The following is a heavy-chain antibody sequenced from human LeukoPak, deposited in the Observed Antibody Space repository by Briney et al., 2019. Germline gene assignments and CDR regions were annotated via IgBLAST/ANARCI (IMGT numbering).Heavy chain of an antibody. V-gene: IGHV4-34*01. D-gene: IGHD3-22*01. Sequence: SETLSPTCAVYGGSFSGYYWSWIRQPPGKGLEWIGEINHSGSTNYNPSLKSRVTISVDTSKNQFSLKLSSVTAADTAVYYCARLPRYYYDSSGYPGRAFDIWGQGTMVTVSS. CDR2: INHSGST. CDR1: GGSFSGYY. J-gene: IGHJ3*02. CDR3: ARLPRYYYDSSGYPGRAFDI.